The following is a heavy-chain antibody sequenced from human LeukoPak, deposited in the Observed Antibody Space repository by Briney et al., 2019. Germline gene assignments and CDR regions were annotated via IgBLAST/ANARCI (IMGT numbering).Heavy chain of an antibody. Sequence: GESLKISCKGSGYSFTSYWIGWVRQMPGKGLEWMGIIYPGDSDTRYSPSFQGQVTISADKSISTAYLQWRSLKASDTAMYYCVRPDEWLGPDRALDIWAEGQRSPSLQ. CDR1: GYSFTSYW. D-gene: IGHD3-10*01. CDR2: IYPGDSDT. J-gene: IGHJ3*02. V-gene: IGHV5-51*01. CDR3: VRPDEWLGPDRALDI.